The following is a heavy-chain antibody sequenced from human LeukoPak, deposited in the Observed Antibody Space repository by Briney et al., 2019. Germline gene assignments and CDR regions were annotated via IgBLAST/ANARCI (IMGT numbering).Heavy chain of an antibody. D-gene: IGHD3-3*01. CDR1: GFTFSSYW. Sequence: PGGSLRLSCAASGFTFSSYWMSWVRQAPGKGLEWVANIKQDGSEKYYVDSVKGRFTISRDNAKNSLYLQMNSLRAEDTAVYDCARDLWSYDFWSGRGDYWGQGTLVTVSS. V-gene: IGHV3-7*01. CDR3: ARDLWSYDFWSGRGDY. J-gene: IGHJ4*02. CDR2: IKQDGSEK.